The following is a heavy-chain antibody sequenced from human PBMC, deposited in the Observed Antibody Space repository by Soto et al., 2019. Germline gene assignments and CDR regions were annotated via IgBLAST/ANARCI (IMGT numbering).Heavy chain of an antibody. CDR2: ISSTSAYT. D-gene: IGHD6-6*01. CDR1: GFTFSDYY. CDR3: ARDPSRRAPPDY. J-gene: IGHJ4*02. V-gene: IGHV3-11*05. Sequence: QVQLVESGGGLVKPGGSLRLSCAASGFTFSDYYMTWFRQAPGKGLEWVSYISSTSAYTNYADSVRGRFTISGDNAKNSLYLQMTSLTDEDTAVYYCARDPSRRAPPDYWGQGTLVTVSS.